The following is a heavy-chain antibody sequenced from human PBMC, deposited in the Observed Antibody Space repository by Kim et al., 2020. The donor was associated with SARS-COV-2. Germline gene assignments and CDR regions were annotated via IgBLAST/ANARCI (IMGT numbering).Heavy chain of an antibody. CDR3: ARHYYDSSGFYYCI. D-gene: IGHD3-22*01. J-gene: IGHJ3*02. CDR1: GGSISSYY. CDR2: IYTSGTT. Sequence: SETLSLTCTVSGGSISSYYWSWIRQPAGKGLEWIGQIYTSGTTNYNPSLKSRVTMSVDTSKNQFSLKLSSVTAADTAVYYCARHYYDSSGFYYCIWGQGTMVTVS. V-gene: IGHV4-4*07.